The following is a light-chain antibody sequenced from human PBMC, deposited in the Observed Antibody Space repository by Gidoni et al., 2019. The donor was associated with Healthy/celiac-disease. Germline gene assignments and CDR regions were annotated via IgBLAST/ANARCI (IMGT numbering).Light chain of an antibody. Sequence: DIVFTQSPGTLSLSPGERATLSCRASQSVSSSYLAWYQQKPGQAPRLLIYGASSRATGIPDRFSGSGSGTDFTLTISRLEPEDFTVYYCQQYGSSPGWTFGQGTKVEIK. CDR3: QQYGSSPGWT. J-gene: IGKJ1*01. V-gene: IGKV3-20*01. CDR2: GAS. CDR1: QSVSSSY.